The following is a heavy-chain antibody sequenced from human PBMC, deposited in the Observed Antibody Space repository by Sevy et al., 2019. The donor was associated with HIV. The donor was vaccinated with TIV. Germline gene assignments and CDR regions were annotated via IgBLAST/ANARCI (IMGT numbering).Heavy chain of an antibody. CDR3: ARDRFIFGSGPPDS. CDR2: INPNSGGT. V-gene: IGHV1-2*02. Sequence: ASVKVTSEASGFSFTAYFIHWVRQAPGQGLEWMGWINPNSGGTNYAQKSQGRVTMTSDASISAAYMKLTSLTSDDTAVYYCARDRFIFGSGPPDSWGQGTLVTVSS. J-gene: IGHJ4*02. D-gene: IGHD2-15*01. CDR1: GFSFTAYF.